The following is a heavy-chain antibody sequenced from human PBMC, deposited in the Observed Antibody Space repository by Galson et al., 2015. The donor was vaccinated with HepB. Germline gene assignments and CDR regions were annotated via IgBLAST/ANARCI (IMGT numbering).Heavy chain of an antibody. V-gene: IGHV4-31*03. Sequence: TLSLTCTVSGGSISSGGYYWSWIRQHPGKGLEWIGYIYYSGSTYYNPSLKSRVTISVDTSKNQFSLKLSSVTAADTAVYYCARDGYYYDSSGYYYTHFDYWGQGTLVTVSS. J-gene: IGHJ4*02. CDR3: ARDGYYYDSSGYYYTHFDY. D-gene: IGHD3-22*01. CDR1: GGSISSGGYY. CDR2: IYYSGST.